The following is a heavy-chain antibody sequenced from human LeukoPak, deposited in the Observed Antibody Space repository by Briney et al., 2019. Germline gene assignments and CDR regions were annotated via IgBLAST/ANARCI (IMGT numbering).Heavy chain of an antibody. Sequence: SETLSLTCAVSGGSISTYYWSWIRQPPGKGLEWIGYIYYSGSTNYNPPLMSRVTISVDTSKNQFSLKVSSVTAADTAVYYCAREVDAFDIWGQGTMVTVSS. D-gene: IGHD2-2*01. CDR2: IYYSGST. J-gene: IGHJ3*02. CDR3: AREVDAFDI. CDR1: GGSISTYY. V-gene: IGHV4-59*12.